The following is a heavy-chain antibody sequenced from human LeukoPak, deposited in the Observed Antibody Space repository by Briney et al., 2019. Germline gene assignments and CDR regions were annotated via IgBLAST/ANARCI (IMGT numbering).Heavy chain of an antibody. CDR3: AKDVWWLRPAHFHY. CDR1: GFTFSSFA. Sequence: GGSLRLSCAASGFTFSSFAVSWVRQAPGKGLEWVSTISGDGGSTHYADSVKGRFTISRDNSKNTLYLQMNSLRVEDTALYYCAKDVWWLRPAHFHYWGQGTLVTVSS. CDR2: ISGDGGST. J-gene: IGHJ4*02. D-gene: IGHD5-12*01. V-gene: IGHV3-23*01.